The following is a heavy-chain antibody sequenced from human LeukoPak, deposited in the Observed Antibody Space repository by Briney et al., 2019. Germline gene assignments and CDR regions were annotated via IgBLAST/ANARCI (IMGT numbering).Heavy chain of an antibody. CDR2: IYYTGST. CDR3: ARAGSLLWFGESFDY. CDR1: GGSLSGYY. D-gene: IGHD3-10*01. V-gene: IGHV4-59*08. Sequence: KSSETLSLTCTVSGGSLSGYYWSWIRQPPGKGLEWIGYIYYTGSTNYNPSLKSRVTISLDTSKNQFSLSLSSVTAADTAVYYCARAGSLLWFGESFDYWGQGTLVTVSS. J-gene: IGHJ4*02.